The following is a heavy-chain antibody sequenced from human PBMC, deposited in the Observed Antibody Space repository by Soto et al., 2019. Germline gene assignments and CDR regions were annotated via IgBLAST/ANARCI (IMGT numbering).Heavy chain of an antibody. Sequence: SETLSLTCAVYGGSFSGYYWSWIRQPPGKGLEWIGEINHSGSTNYNPSLKSRVTISVDASKNQFSLKLSSVTAADTAVYYCARGQYSHVFDYGGQGPLVTVPS. CDR1: GGSFSGYY. J-gene: IGHJ4*02. CDR2: INHSGST. CDR3: ARGQYSHVFDY. D-gene: IGHD6-6*01. V-gene: IGHV4-34*01.